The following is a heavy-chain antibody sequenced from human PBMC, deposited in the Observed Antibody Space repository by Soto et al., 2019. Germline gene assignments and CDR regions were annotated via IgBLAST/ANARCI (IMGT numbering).Heavy chain of an antibody. J-gene: IGHJ4*02. CDR3: AKGWEIVLMVYAIGDY. CDR1: GFTFSSYA. D-gene: IGHD2-8*01. Sequence: EVQLLESGGGLVQPGGSLRLSCAASGFTFSSYAMSWVRQAPGKGLEWVSAISGSGGSTYYADSVKGRCTISRDNSKNTLYLQMNSLRAVDTAVYYCAKGWEIVLMVYAIGDYWGQGTLVTVSS. V-gene: IGHV3-23*01. CDR2: ISGSGGST.